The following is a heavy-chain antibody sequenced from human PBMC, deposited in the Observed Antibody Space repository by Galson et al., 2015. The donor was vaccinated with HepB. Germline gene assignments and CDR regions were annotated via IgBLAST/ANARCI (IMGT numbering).Heavy chain of an antibody. D-gene: IGHD6-13*01. CDR1: GGSISSYY. Sequence: ETLSLTCTVSGGSISSYYWSWIRQPPGKGLEWIGYIYYSGSTNYNPSLKSRVTISVDTSKNQFSLKLSSVTAADTAVYYCARDLSSSWSPTGMDVWGQGTTVTVSS. CDR3: ARDLSSSWSPTGMDV. CDR2: IYYSGST. J-gene: IGHJ6*02. V-gene: IGHV4-59*01.